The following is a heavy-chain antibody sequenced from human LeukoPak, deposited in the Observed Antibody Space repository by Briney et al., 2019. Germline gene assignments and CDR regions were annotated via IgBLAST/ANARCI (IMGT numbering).Heavy chain of an antibody. CDR2: IYPGDSDT. CDR3: ARLYDSSGYSNYYYYGMDV. D-gene: IGHD3-22*01. CDR1: GYGFTSYW. Sequence: RGESLKISCKGSGYGFTSYWIGWVRQMPGKGLEWMGIIYPGDSDTRYSPSFQGQVTISADKSISTAYLQWSSLKASDTAMYYCARLYDSSGYSNYYYYGMDVWGQGTTVTVSS. J-gene: IGHJ6*02. V-gene: IGHV5-51*01.